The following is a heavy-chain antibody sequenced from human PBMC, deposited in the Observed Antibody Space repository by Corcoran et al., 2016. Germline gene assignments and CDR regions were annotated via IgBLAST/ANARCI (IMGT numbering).Heavy chain of an antibody. Sequence: QVQLVESGGGVVQPGRSLRLSCAASGFTFRSYGMHWVRQAPGKGLEWVAVISYDGSNKYYADSMKGRFTISRDNSKNTLYLQMNSLRAEDTAVYYGARDLSSSWSIDYWGQGTLVTVSS. CDR2: ISYDGSNK. CDR3: ARDLSSSWSIDY. V-gene: IGHV3-30*03. J-gene: IGHJ4*02. D-gene: IGHD6-13*01. CDR1: GFTFRSYG.